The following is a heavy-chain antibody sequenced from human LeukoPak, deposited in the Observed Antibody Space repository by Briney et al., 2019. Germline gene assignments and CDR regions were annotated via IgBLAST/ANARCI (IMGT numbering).Heavy chain of an antibody. CDR2: IIPIFGTA. D-gene: IGHD2-15*01. CDR3: ATGVVVVAARRGNDY. Sequence: GASVKVSCKASGGTFSSYAISWVRQAPGQGLEWMGGIIPIFGTANYAQKFQGRVTMTEDTSTDTAYMELSSLRSEDTAVYYCATGVVVVAARRGNDYWGQGTLVTVSS. J-gene: IGHJ4*02. CDR1: GGTFSSYA. V-gene: IGHV1-69*06.